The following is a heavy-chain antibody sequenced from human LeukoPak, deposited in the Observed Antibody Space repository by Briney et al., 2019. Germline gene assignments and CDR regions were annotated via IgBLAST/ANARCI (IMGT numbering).Heavy chain of an antibody. J-gene: IGHJ4*02. CDR3: AKRPPHQLLFAEDY. Sequence: PGGSLRLSCAASGFTFSRHWMSWVRQAPGKGLEWVSAISGSGGSTYYADSVKGRFTISRDNSKNTLYLQMNSLRAEDTAVYYCAKRPPHQLLFAEDYWGQGTLVTVSS. V-gene: IGHV3-23*01. D-gene: IGHD2-2*01. CDR2: ISGSGGST. CDR1: GFTFSRHW.